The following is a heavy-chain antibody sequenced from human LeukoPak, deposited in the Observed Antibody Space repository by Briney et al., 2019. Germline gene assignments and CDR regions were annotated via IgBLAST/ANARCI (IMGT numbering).Heavy chain of an antibody. V-gene: IGHV3-74*01. D-gene: IGHD1-26*01. Sequence: GGSLRLSCAASGFTFGSYTMNWVRQAPGKGLVWVSRINTDGSYTSYADSVKGRFTISRDNAKNTLYLQMNSLRADDTAVYYCARDRPPVGAIDYWGQGTLVTVSS. CDR1: GFTFGSYT. CDR2: INTDGSYT. J-gene: IGHJ4*02. CDR3: ARDRPPVGAIDY.